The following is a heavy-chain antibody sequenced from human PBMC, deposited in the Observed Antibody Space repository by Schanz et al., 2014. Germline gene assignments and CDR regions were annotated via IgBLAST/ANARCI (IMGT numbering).Heavy chain of an antibody. V-gene: IGHV3-33*01. CDR1: GFTFISYD. Sequence: VESGGGVVQPGRSLRLSCVASGFTFISYDIHWVRQAPGKGLEWVAVIRYDGRNKNFVESVKGRFTISRDNSNNTVYLQMNTLRAEDTAVYYCARDAVTSVLTPGFYYWGQGTLVTVSS. CDR3: ARDAVTSVLTPGFYY. J-gene: IGHJ4*02. CDR2: IRYDGRNK. D-gene: IGHD4-17*01.